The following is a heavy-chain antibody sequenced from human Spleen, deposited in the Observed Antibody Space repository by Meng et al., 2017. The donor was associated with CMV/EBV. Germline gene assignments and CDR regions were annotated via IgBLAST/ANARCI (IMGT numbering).Heavy chain of an antibody. V-gene: IGHV1-2*02. CDR2: INPNSDGT. Sequence: ASVKVSCKASGYTFTGYYMHWVRQAPGQGLEWMGWINPNSDGTNYAQKFQGRVTMTRDTSTSTAYMELSRLRSDDTAVYYCAKESLEAAPGTKGGDSFDIWGQGTVVTVSS. D-gene: IGHD2-8*01. J-gene: IGHJ3*02. CDR3: AKESLEAAPGTKGGDSFDI. CDR1: GYTFTGYY.